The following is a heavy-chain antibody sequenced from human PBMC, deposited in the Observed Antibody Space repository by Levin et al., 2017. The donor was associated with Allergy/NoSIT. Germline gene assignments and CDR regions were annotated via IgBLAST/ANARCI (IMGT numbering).Heavy chain of an antibody. D-gene: IGHD4-11*01. CDR1: GFTFSGSA. Sequence: LSLTCAASGFTFSGSAMHWVRQASGKGLEWVGRIRSKANSYATAYAASVKGRFTISRDDSKNTAYLQMNSLKTEDTAVYYCTSNSNRIRYYYYMDVWGKGTTVTVSS. CDR3: TSNSNRIRYYYYMDV. CDR2: IRSKANSYAT. J-gene: IGHJ6*03. V-gene: IGHV3-73*01.